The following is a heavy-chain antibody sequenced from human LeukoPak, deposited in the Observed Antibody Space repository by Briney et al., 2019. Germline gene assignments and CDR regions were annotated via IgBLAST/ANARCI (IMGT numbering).Heavy chain of an antibody. D-gene: IGHD6-19*01. CDR2: ISAYNGNT. V-gene: IGHV1-18*01. J-gene: IGHJ4*02. CDR3: ARSVGVWFFYYFDY. CDR1: GYTFTSYG. Sequence: GASVKVSCKASGYTFTSYGISWVRQAPGQGLEWMGWISAYNGNTNYAQKLQGRVTMTTDTSTSTAYMELRSLRSDDTAVYYCARSVGVWFFYYFDYWGQGTLVTVSS.